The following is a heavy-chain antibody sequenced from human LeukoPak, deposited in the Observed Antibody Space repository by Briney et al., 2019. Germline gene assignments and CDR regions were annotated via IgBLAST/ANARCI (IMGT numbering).Heavy chain of an antibody. CDR1: GFAVSSNY. CDR3: ATVVVVAATRFFDY. V-gene: IGHV3-23*01. CDR2: ISGSGGST. D-gene: IGHD2-15*01. Sequence: GGSLRLSCAASGFAVSSNYMSWVRQAPGKGLEWVSAISGSGGSTYYADSVKGRFTISRDNSKNTLYLQMNSLRAEDTAVYYCATVVVVAATRFFDYWGQGTLVTVSS. J-gene: IGHJ4*02.